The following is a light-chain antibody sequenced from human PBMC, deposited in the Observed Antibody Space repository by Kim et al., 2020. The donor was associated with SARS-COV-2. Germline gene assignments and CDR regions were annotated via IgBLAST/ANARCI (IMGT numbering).Light chain of an antibody. CDR1: QIIDTW. J-gene: IGKJ1*01. CDR3: QQYDSFPWT. V-gene: IGKV1-5*01. CDR2: DAS. Sequence: DIQMTQSPSTLSAFVGDRVTITCRASQIIDTWLAWYQQKPGKAPKILIFDASNLKSGVPSRFGGSGSGTTFLLTVSNLQPDDLGTYYCQQYDSFPWTFGQGTKLEIK.